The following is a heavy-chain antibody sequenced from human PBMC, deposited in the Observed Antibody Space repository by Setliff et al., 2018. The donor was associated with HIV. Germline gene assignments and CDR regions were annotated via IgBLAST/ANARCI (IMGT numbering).Heavy chain of an antibody. Sequence: PSETLSLTCTVSGGSISSYYWSWIRQPPGKGLEWIGYIYYTGSTYYNPSLESRVTMSVDTSKNQFSLKLKFVTAADTAIYYCTRGRTDTAMAHDYWGQGTPVTVSS. V-gene: IGHV4-59*01. J-gene: IGHJ4*02. CDR3: TRGRTDTAMAHDY. CDR1: GGSISSYY. CDR2: IYYTGST. D-gene: IGHD5-18*01.